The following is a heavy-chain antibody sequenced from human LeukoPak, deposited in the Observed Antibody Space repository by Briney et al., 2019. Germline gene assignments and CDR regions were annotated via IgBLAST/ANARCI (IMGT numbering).Heavy chain of an antibody. D-gene: IGHD3-22*01. J-gene: IGHJ4*02. Sequence: GGSLRLSCAASGFTFSSYWMSWVRQAPGKGLEWVANIKQDGSEKYYVDSVKGRFTISRDNAKNSLYLQMNSLRAEDTAVYYCARDEGTYYYYSSGYSTPPLDYWGQGTLVTVSS. CDR3: ARDEGTYYYYSSGYSTPPLDY. V-gene: IGHV3-7*01. CDR2: IKQDGSEK. CDR1: GFTFSSYW.